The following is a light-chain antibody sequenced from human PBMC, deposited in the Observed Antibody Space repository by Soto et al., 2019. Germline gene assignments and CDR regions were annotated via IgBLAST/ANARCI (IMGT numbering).Light chain of an antibody. J-gene: IGLJ2*01. CDR3: QSYDRSLSGVV. CDR2: GNN. V-gene: IGLV1-40*01. CDR1: SSNIGAGYD. Sequence: QPVLTQPPSVSGAPGQRVTISCTGSSSNIGAGYDVHWYHQLPGTAPKLLIYGNNNRPSGVPDRFSGSRSGTSASLAITGLQAEDEADYYCQSYDRSLSGVVFGGGTKLTVL.